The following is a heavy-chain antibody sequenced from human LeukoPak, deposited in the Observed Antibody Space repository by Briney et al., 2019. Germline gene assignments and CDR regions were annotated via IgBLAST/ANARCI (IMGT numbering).Heavy chain of an antibody. Sequence: PSETLSLTCTVSGGSISSYYWSWIRQPPGKGLEWIGYIYHSGSTYYNPSLKSRVTISVDRSKNQFSLKLSSVTAADTAVYYCARDSYDSSGYYGGVYWGQGTLVTVSS. CDR3: ARDSYDSSGYYGGVY. V-gene: IGHV4-59*12. D-gene: IGHD3-22*01. CDR1: GGSISSYY. CDR2: IYHSGST. J-gene: IGHJ4*02.